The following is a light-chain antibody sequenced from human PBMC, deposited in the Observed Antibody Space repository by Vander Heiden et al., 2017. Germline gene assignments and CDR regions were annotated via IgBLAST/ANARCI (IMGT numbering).Light chain of an antibody. Sequence: DVQMTQSPSSLSASVGDRVTITCRASQSISSYLNWYQQKPGKAPKLLIYAASSLQSGVPSRFSGSGSGTDFTLTISSLQPEDFATYYCQQSDSVPPVTFGQGTKVEIK. J-gene: IGKJ1*01. CDR1: QSISSY. CDR2: AAS. CDR3: QQSDSVPPVT. V-gene: IGKV1-39*01.